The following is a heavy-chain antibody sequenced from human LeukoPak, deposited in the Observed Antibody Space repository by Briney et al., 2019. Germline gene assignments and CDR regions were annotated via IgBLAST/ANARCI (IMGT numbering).Heavy chain of an antibody. CDR1: GGSISSGGYY. CDR2: IYYSGST. V-gene: IGHV4-31*03. D-gene: IGHD2-2*03. Sequence: SETLSLTCTVSGGSISSGGYYWSWIRQHPGKGLEWIGYIYYSGSTYYNPSLKSRVTISVDTSKNQFSLKLSSVTAADTAVYYRARDSGYCSSTSCYAFDIWGQGTMVTVSS. J-gene: IGHJ3*02. CDR3: ARDSGYCSSTSCYAFDI.